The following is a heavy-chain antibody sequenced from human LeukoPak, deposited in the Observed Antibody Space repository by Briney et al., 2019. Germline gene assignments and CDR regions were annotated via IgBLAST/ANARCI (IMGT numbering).Heavy chain of an antibody. CDR1: GGSISSSSYY. D-gene: IGHD3-10*01. V-gene: IGHV4-39*07. CDR2: IYYSGST. CDR3: ARGGYYGSGNDFRFDP. Sequence: PSEILSLTCTVSGGSISSSSYYWGWIRQPPGKGLEWIGSIYYSGSTYYNPSLKSRVTISVDTSKNQFSLKLSSVTAADTAVYYCARGGYYGSGNDFRFDPWGQGTLVTVSS. J-gene: IGHJ5*02.